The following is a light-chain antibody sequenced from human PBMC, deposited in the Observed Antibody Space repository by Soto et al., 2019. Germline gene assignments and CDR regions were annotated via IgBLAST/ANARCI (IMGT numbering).Light chain of an antibody. V-gene: IGLV2-23*03. CDR1: SSDVGSYNL. Sequence: QSVLTQPASVSGSPGQSITISCTGTSSDVGSYNLVSWYRQHPGKAPKLMIYEGSSRPSGVSNRFSGSKSGNTASLTISGLQAEDEADYYCCSYASRSAFWVFGGGTKLTVL. CDR3: CSYASRSAFWV. CDR2: EGS. J-gene: IGLJ3*02.